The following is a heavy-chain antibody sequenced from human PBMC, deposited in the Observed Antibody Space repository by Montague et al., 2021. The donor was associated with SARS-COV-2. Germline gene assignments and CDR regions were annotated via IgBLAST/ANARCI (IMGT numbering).Heavy chain of an antibody. Sequence: SETLSLTYTVSGGSISSYYWSWIRQPPGKGLEWIGEIYYSGSTNYNPSLKSRVTISVDTSKNQFSLKLSSVTAADAAVYYCARQRRYQLPITIFGVVMADAFDIWGQGTMVTVSS. CDR3: ARQRRYQLPITIFGVVMADAFDI. CDR1: GGSISSYY. CDR2: IYYSGST. D-gene: IGHD3-3*01. J-gene: IGHJ3*02. V-gene: IGHV4-59*08.